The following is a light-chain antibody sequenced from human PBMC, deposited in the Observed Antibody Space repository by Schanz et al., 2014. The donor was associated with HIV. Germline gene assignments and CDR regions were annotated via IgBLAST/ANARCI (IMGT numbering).Light chain of an antibody. CDR1: SSNIGSNT. V-gene: IGLV1-44*01. CDR3: AVWDDNLKGHV. CDR2: DDN. Sequence: QSVVTQPPSASGTPGQRATISCSGSSSNIGSNTVNWYQQLPGTAPKLLIYDDNQRPSGVPDRFSGSKSGTSVSLAISGLQSEDEADYYCAVWDDNLKGHVFGGGTKLTVL. J-gene: IGLJ2*01.